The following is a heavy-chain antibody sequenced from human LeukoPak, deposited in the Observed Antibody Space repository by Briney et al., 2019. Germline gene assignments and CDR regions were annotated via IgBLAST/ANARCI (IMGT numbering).Heavy chain of an antibody. Sequence: GGSLRLSCAASGFTFSSYGMHWVRQAPGKGLEWVAFIRYDGSNKYYADSVKGRFTISRDNSKNTLYLQMNSLRAEDTAVYYCAKGLYYGSGSFDYWGQGTLVTVSS. CDR3: AKGLYYGSGSFDY. V-gene: IGHV3-30*02. J-gene: IGHJ4*02. D-gene: IGHD3-10*01. CDR2: IRYDGSNK. CDR1: GFTFSSYG.